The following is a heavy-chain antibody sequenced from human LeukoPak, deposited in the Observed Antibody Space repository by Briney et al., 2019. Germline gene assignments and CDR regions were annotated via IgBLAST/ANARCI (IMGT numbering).Heavy chain of an antibody. CDR2: ITSGSNFM. CDR3: ARDLYYDILTGPTRRYFDF. J-gene: IGHJ4*02. Sequence: GGSLRLSCVASGFTFSDYTMNWVRQAPGEGLEWVSSITSGSNFMYYADSVKGRFTISRDNAKNSLYLQMNSLRAEDTAVYYCARDLYYDILTGPTRRYFDFWGQGTLVTVSS. D-gene: IGHD3-9*01. V-gene: IGHV3-21*01. CDR1: GFTFSDYT.